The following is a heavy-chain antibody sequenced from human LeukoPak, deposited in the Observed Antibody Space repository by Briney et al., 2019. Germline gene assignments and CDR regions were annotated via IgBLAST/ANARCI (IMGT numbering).Heavy chain of an antibody. CDR1: GFTFSSYW. Sequence: GGSLRLSCAASGFTFSSYWMNWVRQAPGKGLEWVSAISSDNTYYADSVKGRFTISRDNSKSTLYLQMNSLRAEDTAIYYCAKRTVAFDYWGQGTLVTVSS. J-gene: IGHJ4*02. D-gene: IGHD3/OR15-3a*01. CDR2: ISSDNT. CDR3: AKRTVAFDY. V-gene: IGHV3-23*01.